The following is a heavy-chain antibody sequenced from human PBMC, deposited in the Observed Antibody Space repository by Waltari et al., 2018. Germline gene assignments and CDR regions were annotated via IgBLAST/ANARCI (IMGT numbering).Heavy chain of an antibody. Sequence: QVQLQESGPGLVKPSETLSLTCTVSGGSISSYYWSWIRQPPGKGLEWIGYIYYSGSTNYNPSLKSRVTISVDTSKNQFSLKLSSVTAADTAVYYCARFRRSYGSRTGGAFDIWGQGTMVTVSS. CDR2: IYYSGST. V-gene: IGHV4-59*01. CDR3: ARFRRSYGSRTGGAFDI. D-gene: IGHD3-10*01. CDR1: GGSISSYY. J-gene: IGHJ3*02.